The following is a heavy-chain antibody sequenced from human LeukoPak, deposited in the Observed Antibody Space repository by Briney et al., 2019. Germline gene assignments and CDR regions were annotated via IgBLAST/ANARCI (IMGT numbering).Heavy chain of an antibody. D-gene: IGHD6-19*01. V-gene: IGHV3-21*01. CDR2: MTSMSYR. CDR3: ARDRSLDAFDI. J-gene: IGHJ3*02. CDR1: GFMFSGYS. Sequence: GGSLRLSCAVSGFMFSGYSMSWVRQAPGKGLEWVSTMTSMSYRYYADSVKGRFAISRDNAKNSLYLQLNSLRAEDTAVYYCARDRSLDAFDIWGQGTMVTVSS.